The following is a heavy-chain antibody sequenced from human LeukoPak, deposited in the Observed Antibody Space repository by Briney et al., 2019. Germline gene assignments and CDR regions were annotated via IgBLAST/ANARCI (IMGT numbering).Heavy chain of an antibody. CDR2: IIPIFGTA. V-gene: IGHV1-69*01. J-gene: IGHJ4*02. Sequence: ASVKVSCKASGGTFISYAISWVRQAPGQGLEWVGGIIPIFGTANYAQKFQGRVTITADESTSTAYMELSSLRSEDTAVYYCARGGQIVWFGEFYFDYWGQGTLVTVSS. D-gene: IGHD3-10*01. CDR3: ARGGQIVWFGEFYFDY. CDR1: GGTFISYA.